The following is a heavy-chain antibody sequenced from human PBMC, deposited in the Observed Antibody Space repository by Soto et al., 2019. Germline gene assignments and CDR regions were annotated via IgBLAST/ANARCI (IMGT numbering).Heavy chain of an antibody. CDR2: INIDGSST. J-gene: IGHJ4*02. Sequence: GGSLRLSCAASGFTLSSYWMHWVRQAPGKGLMWVSRINIDGSSTSYADSVKGRFTISRDNAKNTLYLQVNSLRAEDTAVYYCARSRDGYNFVGDCWGQGTLVTVSS. CDR3: ARSRDGYNFVGDC. CDR1: GFTLSSYW. V-gene: IGHV3-74*01. D-gene: IGHD5-12*01.